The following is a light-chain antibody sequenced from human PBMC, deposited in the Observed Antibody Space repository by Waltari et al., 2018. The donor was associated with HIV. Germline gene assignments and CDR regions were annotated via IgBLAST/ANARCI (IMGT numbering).Light chain of an antibody. J-gene: IGKJ3*01. Sequence: EIVMTQSPVSVSVSPGEKATLSCRASQSVSSNLAWYQKKPGQAPRLVISGASTRATGIPARFGGSGSGTEFTLTISSLQSEDFAVYYCQQYDLWPLTFGPGTKVDIK. V-gene: IGKV3-15*01. CDR1: QSVSSN. CDR2: GAS. CDR3: QQYDLWPLT.